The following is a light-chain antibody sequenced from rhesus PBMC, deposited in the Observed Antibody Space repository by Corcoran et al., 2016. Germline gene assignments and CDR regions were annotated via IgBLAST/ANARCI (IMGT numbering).Light chain of an antibody. CDR3: LQYSSSPWT. CDR2: KAS. J-gene: IGKJ1*01. Sequence: DIQMTQSPSSLSASVGDKVTITCRASQGISSWLAWYQQKPGNTPKLLIYKASSLQSGVPSRFSGSGAGTDFTLTISSLQPEDFATYYCLQYSSSPWTFGQGTKVEIK. V-gene: IGKV1-22*01. CDR1: QGISSW.